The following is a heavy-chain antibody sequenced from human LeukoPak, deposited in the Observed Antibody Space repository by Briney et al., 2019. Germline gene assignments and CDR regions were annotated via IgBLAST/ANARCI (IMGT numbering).Heavy chain of an antibody. J-gene: IGHJ4*02. V-gene: IGHV3-33*01. CDR1: GSTFSSYG. D-gene: IGHD2-2*01. Sequence: GRSLRLSCAASGSTFSSYGMHWVRQAPGKGLEWVAVIWYDGSNKYYADSVKGRFTISRDNSKNTLYLQMNSLRAEDTAVYYCARRPREVPAAIDYWGQGTLVTVSS. CDR3: ARRPREVPAAIDY. CDR2: IWYDGSNK.